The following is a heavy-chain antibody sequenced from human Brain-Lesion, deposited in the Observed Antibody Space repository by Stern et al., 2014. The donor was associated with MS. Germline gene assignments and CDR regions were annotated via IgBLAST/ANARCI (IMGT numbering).Heavy chain of an antibody. D-gene: IGHD4-11*01. CDR1: GGSINSGDYH. V-gene: IGHV4-30-4*01. Sequence: QVQLGQSGPGLVKPSQTLSLTCTVSGGSINSGDYHWTWISQPPGKGLEWIGFITYSGITYYKPYLQRRLTISVDTSKNQFSLKLRSVTAGDTAVYYCARSTVSAEYYFDYWGQGTLVTVSS. J-gene: IGHJ4*02. CDR2: ITYSGIT. CDR3: ARSTVSAEYYFDY.